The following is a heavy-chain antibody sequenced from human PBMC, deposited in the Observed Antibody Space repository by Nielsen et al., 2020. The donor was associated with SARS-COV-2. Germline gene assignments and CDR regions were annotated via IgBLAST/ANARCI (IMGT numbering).Heavy chain of an antibody. D-gene: IGHD2-2*01. CDR1: GGSISSGDYY. J-gene: IGHJ5*02. Sequence: SETLSLTCTVSGGSISSGDYYWSWIRQPPGKGLEWIGYIYYSGSTYYNPSLKSRVTISVDTSKNQFSLKLSSVTAADTAVYYCARESQVVPASSWGQGTLVTVSS. CDR3: ARESQVVPASS. V-gene: IGHV4-30-4*01. CDR2: IYYSGST.